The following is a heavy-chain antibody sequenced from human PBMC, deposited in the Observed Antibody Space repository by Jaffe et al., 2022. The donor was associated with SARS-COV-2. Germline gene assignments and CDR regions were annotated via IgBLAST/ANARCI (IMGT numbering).Heavy chain of an antibody. V-gene: IGHV4-61*02. CDR3: ARGSTSCDY. Sequence: QVQLQESGPGLVKPSQTLSLTCTVSGGSISSGSYYWSWIRQPAGKGLEWIGRIYTSGSTNYNPSLKSRVTISVDTSKNQFSLKLSSVTAADTAVYYCARGSTSCDYWGQGTLVTVSS. J-gene: IGHJ4*02. CDR1: GGSISSGSYY. D-gene: IGHD2-2*01. CDR2: IYTSGST.